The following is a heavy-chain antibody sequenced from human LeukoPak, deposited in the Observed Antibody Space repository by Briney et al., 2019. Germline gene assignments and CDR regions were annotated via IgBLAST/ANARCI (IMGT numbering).Heavy chain of an antibody. CDR1: GGSISSGSYY. CDR2: TYTSGST. Sequence: SQTLSLTCTVSGGSISSGSYYWSWIRQPAGKGLEWIGCTYTSGSTNYNPSLKSRVTIAVDTSKNQFSLKLSSVTAADTAVYYCARSKAHLSTSWYGNWFDPWGQGTLVTVSS. J-gene: IGHJ5*02. V-gene: IGHV4-61*02. D-gene: IGHD2-2*01. CDR3: ARSKAHLSTSWYGNWFDP.